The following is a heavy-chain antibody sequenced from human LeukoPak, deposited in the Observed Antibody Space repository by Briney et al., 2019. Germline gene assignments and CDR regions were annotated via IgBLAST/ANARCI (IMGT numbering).Heavy chain of an antibody. D-gene: IGHD3-22*01. CDR3: ARDLAYDSSAQGNWFDP. Sequence: ASVRVSCKASGYTFTSYYMHWVRQAPGQGLERMGIINPSGGSTSYAQKFQGRVTMTRDTSTSTVYMELSSLRSEDTAVYYCARDLAYDSSAQGNWFDPWGQGTLVTVSS. CDR2: INPSGGST. J-gene: IGHJ5*02. CDR1: GYTFTSYY. V-gene: IGHV1-46*01.